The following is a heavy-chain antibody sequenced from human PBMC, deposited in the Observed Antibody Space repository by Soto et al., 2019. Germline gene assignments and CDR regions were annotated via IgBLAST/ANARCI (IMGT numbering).Heavy chain of an antibody. J-gene: IGHJ5*02. CDR2: IDSSGEK. V-gene: IGHV2-26*01. D-gene: IGHD6-19*01. Sequence: QVTLKESGPVLVKPTETLTLRCTVSGLSITDSEMGVSWIRQPPGQPLEWLAHIDSSGEKSYRTFLKSRLAISNETSNSQIVLTMTNMDPADTATYYCARRHLAVAVSPWFDPLGQGFPFTVSS. CDR1: GLSITDSEMG. CDR3: ARRHLAVAVSPWFDP.